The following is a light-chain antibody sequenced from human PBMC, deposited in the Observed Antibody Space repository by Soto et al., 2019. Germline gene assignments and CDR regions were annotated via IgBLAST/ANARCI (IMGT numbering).Light chain of an antibody. CDR3: FSFTTDWTHV. Sequence: QSVLTQPASVAFSPGHSITISCTGSSSDIGAYNYVSWFQQYPGKAPKLIISEVSNRPSGVSNRFSGSKSGTAASLTISGLQTEDEADYFCFSFTTDWTHVFGTGTKVTVL. CDR1: SSDIGAYNY. CDR2: EVS. V-gene: IGLV2-14*01. J-gene: IGLJ1*01.